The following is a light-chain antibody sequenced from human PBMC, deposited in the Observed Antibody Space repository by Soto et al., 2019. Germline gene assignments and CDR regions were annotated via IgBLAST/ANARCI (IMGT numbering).Light chain of an antibody. CDR3: QQHNSNPYT. CDR2: AAS. V-gene: IGKV1-9*01. CDR1: QGISSY. J-gene: IGKJ2*01. Sequence: DIQLTQSPSLLSASVGDRVTVTCRASQGISSYLAWYQQKPEKAPKLLIYAASTLQSGVPSRCGGSGSGTEITRTTGSLQPEEFATEDGQQHNSNPYTVGQGCKLESK.